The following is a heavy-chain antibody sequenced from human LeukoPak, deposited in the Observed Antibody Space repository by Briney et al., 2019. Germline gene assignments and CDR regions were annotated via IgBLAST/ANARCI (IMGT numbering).Heavy chain of an antibody. V-gene: IGHV3-21*01. CDR1: GFTFSSYS. CDR2: ISSSSSHI. D-gene: IGHD6-13*01. J-gene: IGHJ4*02. CDR3: ARLAAAGTFDY. Sequence: AGSLRLSCAASGFTFSSYSMNWVRQAPGKGLEWVSSISSSSSHIYYADSVKGRFTISRDNAKNSLYLQMNSLRAEDTAVYYCARLAAAGTFDYWGQGTLVTVSS.